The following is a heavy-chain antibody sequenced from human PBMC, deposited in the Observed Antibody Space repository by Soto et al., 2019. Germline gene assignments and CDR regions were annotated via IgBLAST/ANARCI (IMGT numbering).Heavy chain of an antibody. Sequence: GGSLRLSCAASGFPFSYYGMHWVRQAPGKGLEWVAVIWYDGTSKYSADSLRGRFTISRDNSKNTLYLQMNSLRAEDTAVYYCARGGSGTYHSYFDYWGQGALVTVSS. CDR1: GFPFSYYG. V-gene: IGHV3-33*01. D-gene: IGHD1-26*01. CDR2: IWYDGTSK. J-gene: IGHJ4*02. CDR3: ARGGSGTYHSYFDY.